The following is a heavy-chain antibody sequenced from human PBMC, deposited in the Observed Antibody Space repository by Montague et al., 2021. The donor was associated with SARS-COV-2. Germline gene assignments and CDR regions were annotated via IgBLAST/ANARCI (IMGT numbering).Heavy chain of an antibody. D-gene: IGHD3-16*01. V-gene: IGHV4-59*01. J-gene: IGHJ6*02. CDR1: GGSISSYY. CDR3: ARVPFVWRPFMNYYYGMEV. Sequence: SETLSLTCTVSGGSISSYYWSWIRQPPGKGLEWLGYIYYSGNTNYNPSLKSRVTISVDTSKNQFSLKLSSVTAADTAVYYCARVPFVWRPFMNYYYGMEVWGQGTTVTVSS. CDR2: IYYSGNT.